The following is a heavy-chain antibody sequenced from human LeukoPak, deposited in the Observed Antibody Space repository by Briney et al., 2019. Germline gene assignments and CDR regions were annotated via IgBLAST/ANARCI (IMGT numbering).Heavy chain of an antibody. CDR1: GGSISSYY. CDR3: ARAPGRYDMRNFDY. CDR2: IYYSGST. Sequence: PSETLSLTCTVSGGSISSYYWSWIRQPPGKGLEWIGYIYYSGSTYYNPSLKSRVTISVDTSKNQFSLKLSSVTAADTAVYYCARAPGRYDMRNFDYWGQGTLVTVSS. J-gene: IGHJ4*02. V-gene: IGHV4-30-4*01. D-gene: IGHD3-9*01.